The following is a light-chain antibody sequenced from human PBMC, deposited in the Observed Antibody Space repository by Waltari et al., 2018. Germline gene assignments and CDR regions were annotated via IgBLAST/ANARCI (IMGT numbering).Light chain of an antibody. V-gene: IGKV3-15*01. J-gene: IGKJ5*01. CDR3: QQYNNCPIT. CDR1: QSVSSN. Sequence: EIVMTQSPATLSVSPGERATLSCRASQSVSSNLAWYQQQPGQAPRLLIYGASTRATGIPARFSGSGSGTEFTLTISSMQSEDFAVYYCQQYNNCPITFGQGTRLEIK. CDR2: GAS.